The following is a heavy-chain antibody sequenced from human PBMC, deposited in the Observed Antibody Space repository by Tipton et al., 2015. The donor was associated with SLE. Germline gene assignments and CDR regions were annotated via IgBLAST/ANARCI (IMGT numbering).Heavy chain of an antibody. CDR1: GGSISSYY. CDR2: IHYSGTT. Sequence: TLSLTCTVSGGSISSYYWSWIRQPPGKGLEWIGYIHYSGTTNYNPSLKSRVTMSVDTSKNQFSLNLRSVTAADTAMYYCARPRERDYSDAFDSWGHGTMVIVSS. J-gene: IGHJ3*02. V-gene: IGHV4-59*01. CDR3: ARPRERDYSDAFDS. D-gene: IGHD4-11*01.